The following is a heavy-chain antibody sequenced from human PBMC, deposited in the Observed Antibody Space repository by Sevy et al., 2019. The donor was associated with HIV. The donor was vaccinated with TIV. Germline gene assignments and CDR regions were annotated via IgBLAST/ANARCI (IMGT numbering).Heavy chain of an antibody. D-gene: IGHD3-9*01. CDR3: AKVLNSQINTDDTFDI. CDR1: GFSLINYA. J-gene: IGHJ3*02. CDR2: MTFDGSNQ. V-gene: IGHV3-33*03. Sequence: GGSLRLSCKATGFSLINYAIHWVRQAPGKGLEWVAVMTFDGSNQYYADSVKGRLPISRETSPNTVYLRMNSLRADATALYSWAKVLNSQINTDDTFDIWGLGTMVTVSS.